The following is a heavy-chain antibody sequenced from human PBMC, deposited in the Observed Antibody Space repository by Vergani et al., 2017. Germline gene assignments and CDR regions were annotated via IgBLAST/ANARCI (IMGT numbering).Heavy chain of an antibody. CDR2: IYYSGST. CDR3: ARQSSTRLFDY. D-gene: IGHD2-2*01. CDR1: GGSISSSTYY. Sequence: QLQLQESGPGLVKPSETLSLTCTVSGGSISSSTYYWGWIRPPPGKGLEWIGSIYYSGSTYYNPSLKSRVTISVDTSKNQFSLKLSSVTAAGTSVYYCARQSSTRLFDYWGQGTLVTVSS. V-gene: IGHV4-39*01. J-gene: IGHJ4*02.